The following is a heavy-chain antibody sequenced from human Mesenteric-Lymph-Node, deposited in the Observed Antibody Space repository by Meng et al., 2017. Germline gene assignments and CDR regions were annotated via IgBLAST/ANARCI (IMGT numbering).Heavy chain of an antibody. Sequence: QLQLQESGPGLVKPSETLSLTCTASGGSISSSTYYWGWIRQPPGKGLEWIGSIYYSGRTYYNPSLKSRVTMSVDTSKNQFSLKLSSVTAADTAVYYCARGIVDGYGGDSWFDPWGQGTLVTVSS. CDR1: GGSISSSTYY. CDR3: ARGIVDGYGGDSWFDP. J-gene: IGHJ5*02. D-gene: IGHD5-18*01. CDR2: IYYSGRT. V-gene: IGHV4-39*01.